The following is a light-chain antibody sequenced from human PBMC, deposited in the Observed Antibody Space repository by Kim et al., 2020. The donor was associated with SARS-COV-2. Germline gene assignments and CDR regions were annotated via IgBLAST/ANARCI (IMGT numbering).Light chain of an antibody. V-gene: IGKV1-16*01. J-gene: IGKJ4*01. CDR3: QQFRSFPLT. CDR2: DAS. Sequence: DIQVTQSPSSLSASVGDRVTITCRASHDISNHLSWFQQKPGKAPKSLIYDASNLQSGVPSRFSGSGSGTDYTLTIKSLQPEDSAIYYCQQFRSFPLTFGGGTKVDIK. CDR1: HDISNH.